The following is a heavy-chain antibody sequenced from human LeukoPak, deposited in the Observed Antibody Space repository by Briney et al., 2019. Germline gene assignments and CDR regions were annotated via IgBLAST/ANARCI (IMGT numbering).Heavy chain of an antibody. Sequence: SETLSLTCTVSGGSISSGSYYWSWIRQPAGKGLEWIGRIYTSGSTNYNPSLKSRVTISVDTSKNQFSLKLSSVTAADTAVYYCARETVTRSYDAFDIWGQGIMVTVSS. J-gene: IGHJ3*02. V-gene: IGHV4-61*02. CDR2: IYTSGST. CDR1: GGSISSGSYY. CDR3: ARETVTRSYDAFDI. D-gene: IGHD4-17*01.